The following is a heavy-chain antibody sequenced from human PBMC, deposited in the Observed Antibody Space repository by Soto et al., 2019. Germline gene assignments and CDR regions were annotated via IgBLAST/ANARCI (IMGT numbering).Heavy chain of an antibody. J-gene: IGHJ5*02. D-gene: IGHD2-2*01. CDR1: GYTFTSYG. V-gene: IGHV1-18*01. CDR3: ARSPGNIVVVPATRRFDP. Sequence: ASVKVSCKASGYTFTSYGISWVRQAPGQGLERMEWISAYNGNTNYAQKLQGRVTMTTDTSTSTAYMELRSLRSDDTAVYYCARSPGNIVVVPATRRFDPWGQGTLVTVSS. CDR2: ISAYNGNT.